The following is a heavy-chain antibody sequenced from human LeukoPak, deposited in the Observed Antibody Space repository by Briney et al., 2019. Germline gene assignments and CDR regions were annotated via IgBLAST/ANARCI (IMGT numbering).Heavy chain of an antibody. Sequence: GGSLRLSCAASELMFSSNWIHWVRQAPGTGLVWVSRIKSDGSGISYADSVKGRSTISRDNAKNTLYLQMNSLRAEDTAVYYCARAQIAAGLVDYWGQGALVTVSS. V-gene: IGHV3-74*01. J-gene: IGHJ4*02. CDR3: ARAQIAAGLVDY. D-gene: IGHD6-13*01. CDR2: IKSDGSGI. CDR1: ELMFSSNW.